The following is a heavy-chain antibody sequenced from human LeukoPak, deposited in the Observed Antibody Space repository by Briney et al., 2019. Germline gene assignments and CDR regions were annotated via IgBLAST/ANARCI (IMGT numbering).Heavy chain of an antibody. CDR2: ISYSGST. J-gene: IGHJ5*02. D-gene: IGHD2-15*01. V-gene: IGHV4-39*01. Sequence: KSSETLSLTCTVSGGSVSTTDYYWGWIRQPPGKGLEWIATISYSGSTYYNPSLKSRVTISVDTSKNQFSLNLNSATASDTAVYYCARGVVQPTNWFDPWGQGTLVTVSS. CDR3: ARGVVQPTNWFDP. CDR1: GGSVSTTDYY.